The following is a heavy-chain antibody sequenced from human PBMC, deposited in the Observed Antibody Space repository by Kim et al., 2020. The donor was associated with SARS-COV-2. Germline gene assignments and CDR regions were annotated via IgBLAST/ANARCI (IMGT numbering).Heavy chain of an antibody. Sequence: GGSLRLSCAASGFTFDDYAMHWVRQAPGKGLEWVSGISWNSGSIGYADSVKGRFTISRDNAKNSLYLQMNSLRAEDTALYYCAKDLGDGVRGVLDYWGQG. D-gene: IGHD3-10*01. J-gene: IGHJ4*02. CDR2: ISWNSGSI. CDR1: GFTFDDYA. CDR3: AKDLGDGVRGVLDY. V-gene: IGHV3-9*01.